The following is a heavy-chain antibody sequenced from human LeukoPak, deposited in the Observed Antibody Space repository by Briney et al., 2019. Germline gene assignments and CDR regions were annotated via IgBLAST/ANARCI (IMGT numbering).Heavy chain of an antibody. CDR3: ARGHSSYDSSGYGNWFDP. Sequence: ASVKVSCKASGYTFTSYDINWVRQATGQGLEWMGWMNPNSGNTGYAQKFQGRVTITRNTSISTAYMELSSLRSEDTAVYYCARGHSSYDSSGYGNWFDPWGQGTLVTVSS. V-gene: IGHV1-8*03. CDR2: MNPNSGNT. CDR1: GYTFTSYD. D-gene: IGHD3-22*01. J-gene: IGHJ5*02.